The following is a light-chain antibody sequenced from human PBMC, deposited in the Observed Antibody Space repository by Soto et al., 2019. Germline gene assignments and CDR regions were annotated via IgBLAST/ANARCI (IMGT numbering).Light chain of an antibody. CDR3: XXXXXGXXX. Sequence: QSVLTQSPSASASLGASIKLTCTLSRGHSSYAIAWHQQRPEKGPQYVMKVNSDGSHIKGDGTPDRFLGSSSGAERFLTISNLQSEDEADYYCXXXXXGXXXFGGXTXXT. V-gene: IGLV4-69*01. CDR1: RGHSSYA. CDR2: VNSDGSH. J-gene: IGLJ2*01.